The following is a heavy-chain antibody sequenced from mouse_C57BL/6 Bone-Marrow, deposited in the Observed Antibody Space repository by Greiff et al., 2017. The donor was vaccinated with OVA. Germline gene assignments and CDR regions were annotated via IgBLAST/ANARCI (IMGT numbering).Heavy chain of an antibody. Sequence: LQESGAELARPGASVKLSCKASGYTFTSYGISWVKQRTGQGLEWIGEIYPRSGNTYYNEKFKGKATLTADKSSSTAYMELRSLTSEDSAVYFCARRWDEDYAMDYWGQGTSVTVSS. V-gene: IGHV1-81*01. CDR1: GYTFTSYG. CDR2: IYPRSGNT. D-gene: IGHD4-1*01. J-gene: IGHJ4*01. CDR3: ARRWDEDYAMDY.